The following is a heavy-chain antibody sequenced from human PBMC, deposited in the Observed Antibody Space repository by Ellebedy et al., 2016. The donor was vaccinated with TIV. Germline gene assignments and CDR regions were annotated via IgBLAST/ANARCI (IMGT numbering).Heavy chain of an antibody. V-gene: IGHV1-2*02. CDR2: INPNSGGT. CDR3: ARGTREKYSSGWIGPLP. CDR1: GYTFTGYY. J-gene: IGHJ5*02. Sequence: AASVKVSCKASGYTFTGYYMHWVRQAPGQGLEWMGWINPNSGGTNYAQKFQGRVTMTRDTSISTAYMELSRLRSDDTAVYYCARGTREKYSSGWIGPLPWGQGTLVTVSS. D-gene: IGHD6-19*01.